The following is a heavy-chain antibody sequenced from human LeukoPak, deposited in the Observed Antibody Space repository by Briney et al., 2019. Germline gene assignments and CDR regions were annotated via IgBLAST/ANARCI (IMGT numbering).Heavy chain of an antibody. Sequence: SETLSLTCTVSGYSISSGYYWGWIRQPPGKGLEWIGEIYHSGRTNYNPSLKSRVTISLDKSKNQFSLQLNSVTPEDTAVYYCARARLHHNYGSGTNFDYWGQGSLVTVSS. J-gene: IGHJ4*02. CDR1: GYSISSGYY. CDR2: IYHSGRT. V-gene: IGHV4-38-2*02. D-gene: IGHD3-10*01. CDR3: ARARLHHNYGSGTNFDY.